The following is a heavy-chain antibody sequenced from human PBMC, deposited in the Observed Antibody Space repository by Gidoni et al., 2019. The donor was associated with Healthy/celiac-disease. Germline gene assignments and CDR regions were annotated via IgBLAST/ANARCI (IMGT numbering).Heavy chain of an antibody. CDR1: GFPFSSYS. V-gene: IGHV3-21*01. Sequence: EVQLVESGGGLFKPGGSLGLSCAASGFPFSSYSMNWVRQAPGKGLEWVLSISSSSSYIYYADSVKGRFTISRDNAKNSLYLQMNSLRAEDTAVYYCARGPYSSSSKNWFDPWGQGTLVTVSS. CDR2: ISSSSSYI. CDR3: ARGPYSSSSKNWFDP. J-gene: IGHJ5*02. D-gene: IGHD6-6*01.